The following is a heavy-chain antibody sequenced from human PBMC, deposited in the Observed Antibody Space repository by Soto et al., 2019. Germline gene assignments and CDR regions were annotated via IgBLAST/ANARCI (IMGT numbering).Heavy chain of an antibody. J-gene: IGHJ4*02. CDR1: GFTIDDYA. V-gene: IGHV3-9*01. D-gene: IGHD1-26*01. CDR3: AKDIWGYSGSYFDY. Sequence: EVQLVESGGGLVQPGRSLRLSCAASGFTIDDYAMHWVRQAPVKGLEWVSGISRHSGSIGYADSVKGRFTISRDNAKNSLYLQMNSLRAEDTALYYSAKDIWGYSGSYFDYWGQGTLVTVSS. CDR2: ISRHSGSI.